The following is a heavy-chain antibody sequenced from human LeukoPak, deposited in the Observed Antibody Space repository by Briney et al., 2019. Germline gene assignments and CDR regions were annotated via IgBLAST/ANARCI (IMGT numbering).Heavy chain of an antibody. J-gene: IGHJ4*02. CDR2: IKQDGSEK. CDR3: ARDLRGYSPRHFDC. Sequence: QAGGSLRLSCAASGFTFSSYWMTWVRQAPGKGLEWVANIKQDGSEKYYVDAVKGRFTISKDNAKNSLYLQMNSLRAEDTAVYYCARDLRGYSPRHFDCWGQGTLVTVSS. D-gene: IGHD3-22*01. V-gene: IGHV3-7*04. CDR1: GFTFSSYW.